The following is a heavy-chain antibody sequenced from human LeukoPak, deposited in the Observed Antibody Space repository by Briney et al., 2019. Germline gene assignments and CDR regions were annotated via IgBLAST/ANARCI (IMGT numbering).Heavy chain of an antibody. CDR1: GYIFTDYY. V-gene: IGHV1-2*06. J-gene: IGHJ4*02. D-gene: IGHD4-17*01. CDR2: INPKSGDI. CDR3: ARVAYGNNATPFDH. Sequence: GASVKVSCKASGYIFTDYYIHWVRQAPGQGPEWVGRINPKSGDIDTAQNFQGRVTINRVTSITTVYMEMRRLTSDDTAVYYCARVAYGNNATPFDHWGQGTLVIVS.